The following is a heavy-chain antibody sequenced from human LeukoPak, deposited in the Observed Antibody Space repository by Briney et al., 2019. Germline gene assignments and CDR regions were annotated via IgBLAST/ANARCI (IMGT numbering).Heavy chain of an antibody. D-gene: IGHD1-14*01. CDR1: GFSINTYT. CDR3: AKPARTDYVDY. CDR2: IRNSDGMT. Sequence: PGGSLRLSCDASGFSINTYTMYWVRQAPGQGLEWVSGIRNSDGMTYYADSVRGRFTISTDNSKNTLYLQMNSLRAEDTALYYCAKPARTDYVDYWGQGTLVTVSS. J-gene: IGHJ4*02. V-gene: IGHV3-23*01.